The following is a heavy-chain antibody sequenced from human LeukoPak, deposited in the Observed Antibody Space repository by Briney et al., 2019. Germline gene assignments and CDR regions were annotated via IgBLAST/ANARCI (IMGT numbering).Heavy chain of an antibody. D-gene: IGHD3-3*01. CDR3: ARVLDDGY. CDR2: ISSDSSYI. V-gene: IGHV3-21*05. CDR1: GFTFSAYS. Sequence: GGSLRLSCAASGFTFSAYSFNWVRQAPGKGLEWVSYISSDSSYIYYADSVKGRFTISRDNAKNSLYLEMNSLRADDTAVYYCARVLDDGYWGQGTLVTVSS. J-gene: IGHJ4*02.